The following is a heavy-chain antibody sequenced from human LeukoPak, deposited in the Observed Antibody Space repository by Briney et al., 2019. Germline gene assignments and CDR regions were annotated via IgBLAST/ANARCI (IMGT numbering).Heavy chain of an antibody. J-gene: IGHJ5*02. Sequence: SETLSLTCTVSGGSISGYYWSWIRQPPGKGLEWIGEINHSGSTNYNPSLKSRVTISVDTSKNQFSLKLSSVTAADTAVYYCARGQYDYVWGSYRYTGFDPWGQGTLVTVSS. D-gene: IGHD3-16*02. CDR2: INHSGST. CDR1: GGSISGYY. V-gene: IGHV4-34*01. CDR3: ARGQYDYVWGSYRYTGFDP.